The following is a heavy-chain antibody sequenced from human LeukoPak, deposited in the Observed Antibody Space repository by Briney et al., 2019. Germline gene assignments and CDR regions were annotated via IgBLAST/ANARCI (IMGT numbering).Heavy chain of an antibody. CDR3: ARDNPEMATMSPYY. J-gene: IGHJ4*02. CDR2: IIPILGIA. D-gene: IGHD5-12*01. CDR1: GGTFSSYA. V-gene: IGHV1-69*04. Sequence: SVKVSCKASGGTFSSYAISWVRQAPGQGLEWMGRIIPILGIANYAQNFQGRVTITADKSTSTAYMELSSLRSEDTAVYYCARDNPEMATMSPYYWGQGTLVTVSS.